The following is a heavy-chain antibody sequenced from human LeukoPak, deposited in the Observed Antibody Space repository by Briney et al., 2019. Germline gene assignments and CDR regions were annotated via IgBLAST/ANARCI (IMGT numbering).Heavy chain of an antibody. J-gene: IGHJ4*02. V-gene: IGHV4-30-4*01. CDR1: GGSISSGDYY. CDR3: ARVGGITMVLG. CDR2: IYYSGST. Sequence: PSETLSLTCTVSGGSISSGDYYWSWIRQPPGKGLEWIGYIYYSGSTYYNPSLKSRVTISVDTSKNQFSLKLSSVTAADTAVYYCARVGGITMVLGWGQGTLVTVSS. D-gene: IGHD3-10*01.